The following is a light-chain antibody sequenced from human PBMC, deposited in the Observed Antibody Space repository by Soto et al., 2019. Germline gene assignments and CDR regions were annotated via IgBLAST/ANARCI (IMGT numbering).Light chain of an antibody. CDR3: QYRGS. V-gene: IGKV1-5*03. CDR2: KAS. J-gene: IGKJ1*01. CDR1: QNINSW. Sequence: DIQMTQSPSTLSASIGDRVTITCRASQNINSWLAWYQQKPGKAPKLLIYKASSLESGVPSRFSGTGSGTEFTLTISSLQPDDLATYYCQYRGSFGQGTKVEIK.